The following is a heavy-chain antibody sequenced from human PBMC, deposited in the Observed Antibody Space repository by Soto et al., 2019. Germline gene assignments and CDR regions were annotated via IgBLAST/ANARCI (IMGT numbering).Heavy chain of an antibody. Sequence: SETLSLTCTVSGGSISGYYWSWIRQPPGKGLEWIGFIYYSGSTNYNPSLKSRVTISVDTSKNQFSLKLSSVTAADTAVYYCARDRLAAAGGGRRWFDPWGQGILVTVSS. CDR2: IYYSGST. CDR1: GGSISGYY. J-gene: IGHJ5*02. V-gene: IGHV4-59*13. D-gene: IGHD6-13*01. CDR3: ARDRLAAAGGGRRWFDP.